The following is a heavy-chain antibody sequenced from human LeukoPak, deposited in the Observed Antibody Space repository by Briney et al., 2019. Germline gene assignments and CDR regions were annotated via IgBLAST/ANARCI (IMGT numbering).Heavy chain of an antibody. V-gene: IGHV3-43*02. CDR1: GFTFDDYA. CDR2: ISGDGGST. D-gene: IGHD3-10*01. Sequence: GGSLRLSCAASGFTFDDYAMHWVRQAPGKGLEWVSLISGDGGSTYYADSVKGRFTISRDNSKNSLYPQMNSLRTEDTALYYCAKDMPPHYYYGSGSRPPRYYYYGMDVWGQGTTVTVSS. CDR3: AKDMPPHYYYGSGSRPPRYYYYGMDV. J-gene: IGHJ6*02.